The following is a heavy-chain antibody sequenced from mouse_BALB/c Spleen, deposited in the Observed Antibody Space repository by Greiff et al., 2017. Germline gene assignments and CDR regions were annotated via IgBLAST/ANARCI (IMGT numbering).Heavy chain of an antibody. CDR3: AKGSTMITAYFDY. CDR1: GYTFTSYW. Sequence: QVQLKQSGTVLARPGASVKMSCKASGYTFTSYWMHWVKQRPGQGLEWIGEINPSNGRTNYNEKFKSKATLTVDKSSSTAYMQLSSLTSEDSAVYYCAKGSTMITAYFDYWGQGTTLTVSS. V-gene: IGHV1S81*02. CDR2: INPSNGRT. D-gene: IGHD2-4*01. J-gene: IGHJ2*01.